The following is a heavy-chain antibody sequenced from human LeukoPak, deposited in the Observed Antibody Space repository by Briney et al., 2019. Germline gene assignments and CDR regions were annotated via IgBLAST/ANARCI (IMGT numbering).Heavy chain of an antibody. CDR2: IKPDGSET. Sequence: GGSLRLSCAASGFMFTTYWMTWVRQAPGKGPEWVANIKPDGSETYYVDSVKGRFTISRDNTKNLLYLQMNSLRGEDAAVYYCGGFGYEAAVDLWGQGTLATVSS. CDR3: GGFGYEAAVDL. CDR1: GFMFTTYW. J-gene: IGHJ4*02. D-gene: IGHD6-13*01. V-gene: IGHV3-7*01.